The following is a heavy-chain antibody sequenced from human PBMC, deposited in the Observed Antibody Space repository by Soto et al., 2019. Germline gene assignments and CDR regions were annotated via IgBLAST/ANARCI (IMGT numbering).Heavy chain of an antibody. CDR2: ISYDGSNK. Sequence: LRLSCAASGFTFSSYGMHWVRQAPGKGLEWVAVISYDGSNKYYADSVKGRLTISRDNSKNTLYLQMNSLRAEDTAVYFCAKSPSVVLVPSTLGGNNLFDPWGQGTLVTVSS. D-gene: IGHD2-15*01. V-gene: IGHV3-30*18. J-gene: IGHJ5*02. CDR1: GFTFSSYG. CDR3: AKSPSVVLVPSTLGGNNLFDP.